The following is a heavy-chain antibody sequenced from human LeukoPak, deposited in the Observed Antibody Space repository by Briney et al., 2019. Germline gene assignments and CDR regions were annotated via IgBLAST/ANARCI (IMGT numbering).Heavy chain of an antibody. CDR2: INPSGGST. D-gene: IGHD3-9*01. CDR1: GYTFTSYY. CDR3: ARAYYDILTGYYYYGMDV. V-gene: IGHV1-46*01. J-gene: IGHJ6*02. Sequence: ASVKVSCKASGYTFTSYYMHWVRQAPGQGLEWMGIINPSGGSTSYAQKFQGRVTMTRNTSISTAYMELSSLRSEDTAVYYCARAYYDILTGYYYYGMDVWGQGTTVTVSS.